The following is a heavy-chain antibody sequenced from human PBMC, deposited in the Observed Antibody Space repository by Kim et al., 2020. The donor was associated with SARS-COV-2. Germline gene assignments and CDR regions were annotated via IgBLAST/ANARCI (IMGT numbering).Heavy chain of an antibody. J-gene: IGHJ3*02. CDR3: ANVAANLWFGESDDAFDI. CDR2: ISGSGGST. V-gene: IGHV3-23*01. Sequence: GGSLRLSCAASGFTFSSYAMSWVRQAPGKGLEWVSAISGSGGSTYYADSVKGRFTISRDNSKNTLYLQMNSLRAEDTAVYYCANVAANLWFGESDDAFDIWGQGTMVTVSS. CDR1: GFTFSSYA. D-gene: IGHD3-10*01.